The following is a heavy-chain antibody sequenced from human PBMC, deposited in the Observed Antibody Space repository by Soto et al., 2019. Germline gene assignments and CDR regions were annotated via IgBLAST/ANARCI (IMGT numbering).Heavy chain of an antibody. Sequence: QLQLQESGPGLVKPSETLSLTCTVSGGSISSSSYYWGWIRQPPGKGLEWIGSIYYSGSTYYNPSLKSRVTLSVDTSKKQFSLKLSSVTAADTAVYYCARHGAGYSSSWYYYYYGMDVWGQGTTVTVSS. V-gene: IGHV4-39*01. CDR2: IYYSGST. CDR3: ARHGAGYSSSWYYYYYGMDV. CDR1: GGSISSSSYY. D-gene: IGHD6-13*01. J-gene: IGHJ6*02.